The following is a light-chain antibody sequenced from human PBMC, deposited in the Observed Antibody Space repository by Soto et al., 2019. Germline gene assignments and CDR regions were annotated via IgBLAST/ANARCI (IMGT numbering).Light chain of an antibody. CDR3: QSYDSSLRAYVI. Sequence: QAVVTQPPSVSGAPGQRVTISCTGSSSNIGAGYDVHWYQHFPGTAPKLLIYGNNNRPLGVPDRFSGSKSGTSASLAITGLQAEDEADYYCQSYDSSLRAYVIFGGGTKLTVL. CDR2: GNN. V-gene: IGLV1-40*01. J-gene: IGLJ2*01. CDR1: SSNIGAGYD.